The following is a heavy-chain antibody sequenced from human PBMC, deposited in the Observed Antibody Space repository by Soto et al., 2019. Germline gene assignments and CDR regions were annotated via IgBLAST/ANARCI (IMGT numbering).Heavy chain of an antibody. CDR2: MNANSGSA. D-gene: IGHD6-13*01. CDR3: ARGGPAAGFDY. V-gene: IGHV1-8*01. Sequence: QVQLVQSGAEEKKTGASVKVSCKASGYTFTSYDINWVRQATGQGLEWMGWMNANSGSAGYAQNFQGRVTLTRDTSMSTDYMELSGLRSEDTAMYYCARGGPAAGFDYWGQGTLVTVSS. CDR1: GYTFTSYD. J-gene: IGHJ4*02.